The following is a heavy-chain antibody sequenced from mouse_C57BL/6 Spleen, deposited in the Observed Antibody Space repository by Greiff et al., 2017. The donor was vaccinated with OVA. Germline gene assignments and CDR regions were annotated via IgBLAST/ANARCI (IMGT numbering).Heavy chain of an antibody. CDR1: GYTFTDYY. CDR3: ARGGSSTGYAMDY. J-gene: IGHJ4*01. V-gene: IGHV1-26*01. Sequence: VQLQQSGPELVKPGASVKISCKASGYTFTDYYMNWVKQSHGKSLEWIGDINPNTGGTSYNQKFKGKATLPVAKSSSTAYLELRSLTAEDSAVYYCARGGSSTGYAMDYWGQGTSVTVSS. D-gene: IGHD1-1*01. CDR2: INPNTGGT.